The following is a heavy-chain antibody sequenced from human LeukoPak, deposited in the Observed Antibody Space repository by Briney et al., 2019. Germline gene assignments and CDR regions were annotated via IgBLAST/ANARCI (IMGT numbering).Heavy chain of an antibody. CDR2: IWYDGSNK. V-gene: IGHV3-30*02. CDR1: GFTFSSYG. J-gene: IGHJ6*02. D-gene: IGHD4-17*01. Sequence: GGSLRLSCAASGFTFSSYGMHWVRQAPGKGLEWVAVIWYDGSNKYYADSVKGRFTISRDNSKNTLYLQMNSLRAEDTAVYYCAKLLHDYGDTPYYYGMDVWGQGTTVTVSS. CDR3: AKLLHDYGDTPYYYGMDV.